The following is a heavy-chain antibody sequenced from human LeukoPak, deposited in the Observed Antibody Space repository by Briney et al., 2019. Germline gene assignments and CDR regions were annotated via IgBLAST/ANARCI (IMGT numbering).Heavy chain of an antibody. CDR1: GVSISSGGYS. CDR3: ARGAVPAALLNWFDP. CDR2: IYHSGST. V-gene: IGHV4-30-2*01. D-gene: IGHD2-2*01. Sequence: PSETLSLTCAVSGVSISSGGYSWSWIRRPPKKGLEWIGFIYHSGSTYYNPSLKSRVTISADRSKNQFSLNLSSVTAADTAVYYCARGAVPAALLNWFDPWGQGTLVTVSS. J-gene: IGHJ5*02.